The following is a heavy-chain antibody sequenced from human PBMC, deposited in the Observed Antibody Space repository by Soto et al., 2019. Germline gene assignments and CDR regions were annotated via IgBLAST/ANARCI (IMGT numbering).Heavy chain of an antibody. CDR1: GFTFSDYY. Sequence: GGSLRLSCAASGFTFSDYYMSWIRQAPGKGLEWVSYISSSSSYTNYADSVKGRFSISRDNAKNSLYMQMNSLGVEDTAVYYGASGYFYYWGQGILDPGSA. CDR2: ISSSSSYT. CDR3: ASGYFYY. J-gene: IGHJ4*02. V-gene: IGHV3-11*06.